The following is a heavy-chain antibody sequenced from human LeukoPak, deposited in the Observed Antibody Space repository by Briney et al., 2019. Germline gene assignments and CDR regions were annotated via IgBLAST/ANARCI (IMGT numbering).Heavy chain of an antibody. Sequence: GGSLRLSCAASGFIFSGYWMSWIRQAPGKGLEWVANMNQDGSEKYYVDSVKGRITISRDNAKHSLYLQMNSLGAEDTAVYYCARRYMATSAEDFEYWGQGTLVIVSS. CDR1: GFIFSGYW. CDR3: ARRYMATSAEDFEY. J-gene: IGHJ4*02. D-gene: IGHD5-24*01. CDR2: MNQDGSEK. V-gene: IGHV3-7*01.